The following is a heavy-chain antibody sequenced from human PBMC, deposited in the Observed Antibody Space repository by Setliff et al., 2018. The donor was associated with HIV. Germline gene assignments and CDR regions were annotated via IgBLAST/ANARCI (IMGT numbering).Heavy chain of an antibody. CDR2: THYSGSS. Sequence: SETLSLTCTISGGFISNHYWNWIRQPPGKGLEWIGSTHYSGSSYYSPSLKSRVTISLDTSKNQFSLKLSSLTPADTAVYYCARDLGGLWEVFDCWGQGTLVTVS. J-gene: IGHJ4*02. D-gene: IGHD1-26*01. CDR3: ARDLGGLWEVFDC. CDR1: GGFISNHY. V-gene: IGHV4-59*11.